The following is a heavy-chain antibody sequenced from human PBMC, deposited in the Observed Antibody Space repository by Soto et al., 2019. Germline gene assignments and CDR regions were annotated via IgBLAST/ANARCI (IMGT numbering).Heavy chain of an antibody. CDR2: INRDGSEK. J-gene: IGHJ4*02. CDR1: GFTFSSYW. D-gene: IGHD2-2*01. Sequence: PGGSLRLSCAASGFTFSSYWMSWVRQAPGKGLEWVANINRDGSEKNYLDSVKGRFTISRDNAKNSLFLQMNSLRAEDTAVYYCERDIVVVVPTLLAYWGQGTRVTVSS. CDR3: ERDIVVVVPTLLAY. V-gene: IGHV3-7*01.